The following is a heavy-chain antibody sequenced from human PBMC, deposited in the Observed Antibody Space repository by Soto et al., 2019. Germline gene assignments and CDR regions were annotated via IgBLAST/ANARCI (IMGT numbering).Heavy chain of an antibody. CDR3: ARVGPPSDV. J-gene: IGHJ6*02. V-gene: IGHV3-33*01. CDR1: GFTFSSYG. CDR2: IWYDGSNK. Sequence: PGGSLRLSCAASGFTFSSYGMHWVRQAPGKGLEWVAVIWYDGSNKYYADSVKGRFTISRDNAKNSLYLQMNSLRGEDTAVYYCARVGPPSDVWGQGTTVTVSS.